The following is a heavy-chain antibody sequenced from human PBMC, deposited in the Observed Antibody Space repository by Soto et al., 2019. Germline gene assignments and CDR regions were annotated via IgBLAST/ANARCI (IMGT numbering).Heavy chain of an antibody. CDR1: GFTFSSYA. D-gene: IGHD6-13*01. CDR2: ISGGGDST. CDR3: GTVGGGGNSWSTG. Sequence: EVQLLESGGGLVQPGGSLRLSCAASGFTFSSYAMSWVRQAPGKGLEWISAISGGGDSTYYADSVKGRFTISRDNSQNWENLQRNRLRGEDTAVYYCGTVGGGGNSWSTGWGQGALVTVSP. J-gene: IGHJ4*02. V-gene: IGHV3-23*01.